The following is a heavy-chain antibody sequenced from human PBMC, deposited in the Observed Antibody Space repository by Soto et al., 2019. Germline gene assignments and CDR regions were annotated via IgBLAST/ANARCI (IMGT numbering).Heavy chain of an antibody. CDR3: ARHNSITGKDYYYYYYTDV. Sequence: SETLSLTCTVSGGSISSSSYYWGWIRQPPGKGLEWIGSIYYSGSTYYNPSLKSRVTISVDTSKNQFSLKLSSVTAADTAVYYCARHNSITGKDYYYYYYTDVCGKGITVTVSS. D-gene: IGHD1-20*01. CDR2: IYYSGST. CDR1: GGSISSSSYY. J-gene: IGHJ6*03. V-gene: IGHV4-39*01.